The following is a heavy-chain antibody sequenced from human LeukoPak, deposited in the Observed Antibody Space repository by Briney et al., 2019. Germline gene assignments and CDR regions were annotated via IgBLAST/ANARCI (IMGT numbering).Heavy chain of an antibody. J-gene: IGHJ6*02. D-gene: IGHD2-2*01. CDR1: GFTFGHYW. Sequence: GGSLRLSCGASGFTFGHYWMTWVRQSPGKGLEWVAVILYDGSNQYYADSVKGRFTISRDNSKNTLYLQMNSLRPEDTAVYYCAKRPDDYSYGMDVWGQGTTVTVSS. CDR2: ILYDGSNQ. V-gene: IGHV3-30-3*01. CDR3: AKRPDDYSYGMDV.